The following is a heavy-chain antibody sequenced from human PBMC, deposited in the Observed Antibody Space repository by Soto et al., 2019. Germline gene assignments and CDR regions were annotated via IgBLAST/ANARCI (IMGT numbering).Heavy chain of an antibody. CDR1: GYTFTSYA. Sequence: ASVKVSFEASGYTFTSYAMPWVLQAPGQRLEWMGWINAGNGNTKYSQKFQGRVTITRDTSASTAYMELSSLRSEDTAVYYCARDLASGSYPEYSQHWGQGTLVTVSS. V-gene: IGHV1-3*01. CDR3: ARDLASGSYPEYSQH. CDR2: INAGNGNT. D-gene: IGHD3-10*01. J-gene: IGHJ1*01.